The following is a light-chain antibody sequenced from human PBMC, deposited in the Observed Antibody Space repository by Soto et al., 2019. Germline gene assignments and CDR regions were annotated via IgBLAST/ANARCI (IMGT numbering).Light chain of an antibody. CDR2: RDS. J-gene: IGLJ1*01. Sequence: QSVLTQPPSVSGAPGQRVTISCTGSSSNIGAGYDVHWYQQLPGTAPKLLIYRDSSRPSGVPDRFSASKSGTSASLAITGLQAEDEADYYCQSYDSSLSGSYVFGTGTKLTVL. CDR3: QSYDSSLSGSYV. CDR1: SSNIGAGYD. V-gene: IGLV1-40*01.